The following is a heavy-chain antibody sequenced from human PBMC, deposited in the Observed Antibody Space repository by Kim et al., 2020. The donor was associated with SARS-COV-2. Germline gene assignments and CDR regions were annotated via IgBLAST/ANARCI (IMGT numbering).Heavy chain of an antibody. D-gene: IGHD6-19*01. V-gene: IGHV3-23*01. Sequence: VKGLFTISRDNSKNALYLQMNSLRCEDTAVYYCAKPEQLAVAGSYFDYWGQGTLVTVSS. J-gene: IGHJ4*02. CDR3: AKPEQLAVAGSYFDY.